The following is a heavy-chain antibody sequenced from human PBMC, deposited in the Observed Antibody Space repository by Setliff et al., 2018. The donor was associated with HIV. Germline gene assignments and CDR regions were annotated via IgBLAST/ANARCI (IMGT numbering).Heavy chain of an antibody. CDR3: ARDAGPHYGSGPPLEY. CDR1: GGSMRIDGYY. D-gene: IGHD3-10*01. Sequence: PSETLSLTCTVSGGSMRIDGYYWSWIRHHPGQGLEWIGYIYHSGSTFYNPSLESRLIISVDPRKNQFSLKLSSVTAADTAVYFCARDAGPHYGSGPPLEYWGQGIQVTSPQ. CDR2: IYHSGST. J-gene: IGHJ4*02. V-gene: IGHV4-31*03.